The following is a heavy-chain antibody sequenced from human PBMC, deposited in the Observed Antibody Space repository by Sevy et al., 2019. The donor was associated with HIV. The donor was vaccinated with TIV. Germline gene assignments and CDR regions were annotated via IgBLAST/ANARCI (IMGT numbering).Heavy chain of an antibody. Sequence: GGSLRLSCAASGFTFDDYAMHWVRQAPGKGLEWVSGISWNSGSIGYADSVKDRFTISRDNAKNSLYLQMNSLRAEDTALYYCAKGDEYSGSYYFDYWGQGTLVTVSS. CDR3: AKGDEYSGSYYFDY. CDR1: GFTFDDYA. V-gene: IGHV3-9*01. CDR2: ISWNSGSI. J-gene: IGHJ4*02. D-gene: IGHD1-26*01.